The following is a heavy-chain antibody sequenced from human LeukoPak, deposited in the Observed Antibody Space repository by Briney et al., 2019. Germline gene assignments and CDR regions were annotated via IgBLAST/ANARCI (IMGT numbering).Heavy chain of an antibody. V-gene: IGHV1-46*02. Sequence: ASVKVSCKASGYTLNSYYMHWVRQAPGQGLEWMGIINPSGGSTSYAQKFQGRVTMTRDTSTSTVYMELSSLRSEDTAVYYCARVDGSCSGGSCYFDYWGQGTLVTVSS. CDR1: GYTLNSYY. CDR3: ARVDGSCSGGSCYFDY. CDR2: INPSGGST. J-gene: IGHJ4*02. D-gene: IGHD2-15*01.